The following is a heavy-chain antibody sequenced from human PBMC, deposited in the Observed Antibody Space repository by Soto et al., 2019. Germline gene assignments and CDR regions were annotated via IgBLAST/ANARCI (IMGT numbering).Heavy chain of an antibody. J-gene: IGHJ6*03. CDR1: GGSISSYY. CDR2: IYYSGST. V-gene: IGHV4-59*01. Sequence: SETLSLTCTVSGGSISSYYWSWIRQPPGKGLEWIGYIYYSGSTNYNPSLKSRVTISVDTSKNQFSLKLSSVAAADTAVYYCARGAFLAPPYYSYYYRDGWGKGPRVTVPS. CDR3: ARGAFLAPPYYSYYYRDG. D-gene: IGHD3-3*02.